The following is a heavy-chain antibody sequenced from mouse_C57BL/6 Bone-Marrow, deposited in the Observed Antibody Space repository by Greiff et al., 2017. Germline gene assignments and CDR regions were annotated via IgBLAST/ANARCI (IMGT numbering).Heavy chain of an antibody. Sequence: QVQLQQPGAELVKPGASVKFSCKASGYTFTSYWMHWVKQRPGQGLAWIGMIHPNSGRTNYNEKFKSKATLTVDKSSSTAYMQLSSLTSEDAAVYYCASNWDIDYWGQGTTLTVSS. CDR3: ASNWDIDY. J-gene: IGHJ2*01. CDR1: GYTFTSYW. D-gene: IGHD4-1*01. V-gene: IGHV1-64*01. CDR2: IHPNSGRT.